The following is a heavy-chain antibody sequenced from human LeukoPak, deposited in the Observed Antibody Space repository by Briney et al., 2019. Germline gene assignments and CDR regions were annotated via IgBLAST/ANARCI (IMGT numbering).Heavy chain of an antibody. CDR1: GFMFSSNW. Sequence: GGSLILSCAASGFMFSSNWMSWVRLAPGKGLEWVANIKEDGTETYYVDSVKGRFTISRDNAKNSLYLQMNSLRVEDTAVYYCAKEGRSLQTYWGQGTLVTVSS. J-gene: IGHJ4*02. V-gene: IGHV3-7*03. CDR3: AKEGRSLQTY. CDR2: IKEDGTET. D-gene: IGHD5-24*01.